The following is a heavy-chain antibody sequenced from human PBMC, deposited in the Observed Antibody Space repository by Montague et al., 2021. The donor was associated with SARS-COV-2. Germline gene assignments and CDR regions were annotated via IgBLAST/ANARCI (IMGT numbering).Heavy chain of an antibody. J-gene: IGHJ6*02. V-gene: IGHV3-33*08. CDR1: GFTFSSYD. D-gene: IGHD3-10*01. Sequence: SLRLSCAASGFTFSSYDMHWVRQAPGKGLEWVAVIWYDGSNQYYGDSVKGLFTISRDNSKNTLYLQMNILSTEDTAVYYCAREYSAPRWFGEYNRYGMDVWGQGTTVTVSS. CDR2: IWYDGSNQ. CDR3: AREYSAPRWFGEYNRYGMDV.